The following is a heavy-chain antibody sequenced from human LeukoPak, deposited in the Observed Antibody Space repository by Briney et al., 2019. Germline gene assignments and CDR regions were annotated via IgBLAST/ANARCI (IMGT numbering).Heavy chain of an antibody. CDR1: GGTFSSYA. Sequence: SVKVSCKASGGTFSSYAISWVRQAPGQGLEWMGGIIPIFGTANYAQKFQGRVTITTDESTSTAYMELSSLRSEDTAVDYCARSRDIELVPAALLGGHWFDPWAREPWSPSPQ. J-gene: IGHJ5*02. D-gene: IGHD2-2*01. CDR3: ARSRDIELVPAALLGGHWFDP. CDR2: IIPIFGTA. V-gene: IGHV1-69*05.